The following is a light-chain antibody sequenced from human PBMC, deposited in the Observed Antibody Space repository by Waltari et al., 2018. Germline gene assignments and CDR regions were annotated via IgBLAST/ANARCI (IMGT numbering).Light chain of an antibody. CDR2: EVK. CDR3: SSYTGDNILL. V-gene: IGLV2-14*01. J-gene: IGLJ3*02. CDR1: SSDIGRYNT. Sequence: QSALTQPASVSGSPGQSITISCTGTSSDIGRYNTVSWYQQYPGKAPQIIIYEVKNRSSGVSTRFSGSTSGNTASLTISALQADDEAYFYCSSYTGDNILLFGGGTKVTVL.